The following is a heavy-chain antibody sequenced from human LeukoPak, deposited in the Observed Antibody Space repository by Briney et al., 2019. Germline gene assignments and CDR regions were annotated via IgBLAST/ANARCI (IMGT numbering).Heavy chain of an antibody. CDR1: GGTFSSYA. CDR3: AAGIAAAGTIRGYYFDY. V-gene: IGHV1-69*13. Sequence: SVKVSGKASGGTFSSYAISWVRQAPGQGLEWMGGIIPVFGTANYAQKFQGRVTITADVSTSTAYMELSSLRSEDTAVYYCAAGIAAAGTIRGYYFDYWGQGTLVTVSS. D-gene: IGHD6-13*01. J-gene: IGHJ4*02. CDR2: IIPVFGTA.